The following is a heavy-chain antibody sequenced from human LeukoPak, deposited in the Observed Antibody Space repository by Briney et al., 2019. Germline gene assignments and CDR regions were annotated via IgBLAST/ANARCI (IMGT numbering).Heavy chain of an antibody. CDR2: IYYSGST. CDR3: ARDPDSTGYFDY. D-gene: IGHD2-21*02. Sequence: SETLSLTCTVSGGSISSGDYYWSWIRQPPGKGLEWIGYIYYSGSTYYNPSLKSRVTISVDTSKNQFSLKLSPVTAADTAVYYCARDPDSTGYFDYWGQGTLVTVSS. V-gene: IGHV4-30-4*08. CDR1: GGSISSGDYY. J-gene: IGHJ4*02.